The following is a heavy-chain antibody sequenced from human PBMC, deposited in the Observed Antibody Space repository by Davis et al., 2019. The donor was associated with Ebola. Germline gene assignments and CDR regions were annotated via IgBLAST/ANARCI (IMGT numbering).Heavy chain of an antibody. CDR1: VITFSRYA. Sequence: GDSPKTPCAAPVITFSRYAMTWVRQAPGKGLEWVSAISGSGGTTYYADSVKGRFTISRDNSKNTLYLQMNSLRAEDTAVYYCARAQFPTTSDHWGQGTLVTVSS. V-gene: IGHV3-23*01. D-gene: IGHD1-1*01. CDR3: ARAQFPTTSDH. CDR2: ISGSGGTT. J-gene: IGHJ4*02.